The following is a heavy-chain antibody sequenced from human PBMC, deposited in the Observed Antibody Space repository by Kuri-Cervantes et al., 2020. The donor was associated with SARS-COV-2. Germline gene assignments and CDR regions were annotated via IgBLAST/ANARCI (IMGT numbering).Heavy chain of an antibody. V-gene: IGHV3-30*04. J-gene: IGHJ4*02. CDR3: ARSPVWEGYFDF. CDR2: ISYDGSNK. Sequence: GGSLRLSCAASGFTFSGYAMHWVRQAPGKGLEWVAVISYDGSNKYYADSVKGRFTISRDNSKNTLYLQMNSLRAEDTAVYYCARSPVWEGYFDFWGQGTLVTVSS. D-gene: IGHD1-26*01. CDR1: GFTFSGYA.